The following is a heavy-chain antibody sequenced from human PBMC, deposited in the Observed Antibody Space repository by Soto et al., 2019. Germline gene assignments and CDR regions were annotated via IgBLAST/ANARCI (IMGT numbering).Heavy chain of an antibody. V-gene: IGHV3-64D*06. CDR2: IGSNGVST. CDR3: VKEYTTPTLYHFDY. J-gene: IGHJ4*02. CDR1: GFTFSNFA. D-gene: IGHD3-16*01. Sequence: GGSLRPSCSVSGFTFSNFAMHWVRQAPGKGLEYVSAIGSNGVSTYYVDSVKGRFTISRDNSKNTLFLQMTSLRPEDTAVYYCVKEYTTPTLYHFDYWGQGTLVTVSS.